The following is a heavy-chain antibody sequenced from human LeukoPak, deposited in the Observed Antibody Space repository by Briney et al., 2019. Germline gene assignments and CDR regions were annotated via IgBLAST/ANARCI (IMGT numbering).Heavy chain of an antibody. V-gene: IGHV3-53*01. CDR3: ARGPTGDFFDY. J-gene: IGHJ4*02. CDR2: IYSGGGT. D-gene: IGHD2-8*02. Sequence: GGSLRLSCAASGFTVSSKYMSWVRQAPGKGLEWVSVIYSGGGTYYADSVKGRFTISRDNSKNTLYLQMNSLRDEDTAVYYCARGPTGDFFDYWGQGTLVTVSS. CDR1: GFTVSSKY.